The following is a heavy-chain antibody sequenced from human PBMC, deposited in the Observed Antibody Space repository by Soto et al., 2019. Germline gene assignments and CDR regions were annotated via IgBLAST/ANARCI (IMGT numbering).Heavy chain of an antibody. CDR2: ISGNGGNI. V-gene: IGHV3-11*01. Sequence: GGSLRLSCAASGFTFSDYYIHWIRRAPGKGLEWISYISGNGGNIAYADSVKGRFIISRDNAKNSLYLQMNSLRVEDTALYYCARDRLRGVFDSWGQGTLVTVSS. CDR3: ARDRLRGVFDS. D-gene: IGHD4-17*01. CDR1: GFTFSDYY. J-gene: IGHJ4*02.